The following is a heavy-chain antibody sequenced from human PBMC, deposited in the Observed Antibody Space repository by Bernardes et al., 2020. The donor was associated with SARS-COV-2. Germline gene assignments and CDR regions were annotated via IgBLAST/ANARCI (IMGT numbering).Heavy chain of an antibody. CDR1: GFTFSSYV. J-gene: IGHJ6*02. D-gene: IGHD3-3*01. Sequence: GRSLRLSCAASGFTFSSYVMNWVRQAPGKGLEWVSYISSSGGTINYADSVKGRFIISRDNAKNSLYLQMNSLRAEDTAVYYCARGTSSITVFGAVTRYGMDVWGQGTTVTVSS. CDR3: ARGTSSITVFGAVTRYGMDV. V-gene: IGHV3-48*03. CDR2: ISSSGGTI.